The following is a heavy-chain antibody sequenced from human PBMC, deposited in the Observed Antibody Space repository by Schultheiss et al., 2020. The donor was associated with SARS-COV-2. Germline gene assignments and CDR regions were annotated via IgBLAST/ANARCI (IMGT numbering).Heavy chain of an antibody. CDR3: ARAVPDSGYDYDYGMDV. D-gene: IGHD5-12*01. V-gene: IGHV3-23*01. CDR1: GFTFSSYG. CDR2: ISGSGGST. Sequence: GGSLRLSCAASGFTFSSYGMHWVRQAPGKGLEWVSAISGSGGSTYYADSVKGRFTISRDNSKNTLYLQMNSLRAEDTAVYYCARAVPDSGYDYDYGMDVWGQGTTVTVSS. J-gene: IGHJ6*02.